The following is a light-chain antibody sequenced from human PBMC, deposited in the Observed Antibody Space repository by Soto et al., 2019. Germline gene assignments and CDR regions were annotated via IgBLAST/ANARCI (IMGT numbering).Light chain of an antibody. Sequence: EIVMTQSPATLSVSPGESATLSCRASQSVSTNLAWHQQKPGQAPRILIYDASTRATGISARFSGSGSGTEFTLTISSLEPEDFAVYYCQQRSNWPSITFGQGTRLEI. CDR1: QSVSTN. J-gene: IGKJ5*01. CDR3: QQRSNWPSIT. CDR2: DAS. V-gene: IGKV3-15*01.